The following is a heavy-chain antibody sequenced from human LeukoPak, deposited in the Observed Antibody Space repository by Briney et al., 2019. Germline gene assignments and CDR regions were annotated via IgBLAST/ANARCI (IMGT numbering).Heavy chain of an antibody. Sequence: GGSLRLSCAASGFTFSNYGMHWVRQAPGKGLVWVSRINSDESRTTYADSVKGRFTISRDNAKNTLYLQMNSLRVEDTAVYYCARDKLPGYSSSWDAHIFDYWGQGTLVTVSS. CDR1: GFTFSNYG. CDR2: INSDESRT. V-gene: IGHV3-74*01. CDR3: ARDKLPGYSSSWDAHIFDY. J-gene: IGHJ4*02. D-gene: IGHD6-13*01.